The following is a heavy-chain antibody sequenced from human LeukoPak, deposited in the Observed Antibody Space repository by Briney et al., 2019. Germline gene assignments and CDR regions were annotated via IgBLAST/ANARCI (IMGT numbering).Heavy chain of an antibody. CDR2: ISRSSSTI. V-gene: IGHV3-48*02. Sequence: GGSLRLSCAASGFIFSSYSMNWVRQAPGKGLEWVSYISRSSSTIYYADSVKGRFTISRDNAKNSLYLQMNSLRDEDTAVYYCARASFGVVINYGMDVWGQGTTVTVSS. D-gene: IGHD3-3*01. CDR3: ARASFGVVINYGMDV. CDR1: GFIFSSYS. J-gene: IGHJ6*02.